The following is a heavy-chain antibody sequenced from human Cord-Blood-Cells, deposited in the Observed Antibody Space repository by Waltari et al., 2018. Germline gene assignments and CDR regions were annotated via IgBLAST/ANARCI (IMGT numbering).Heavy chain of an antibody. V-gene: IGHV1-69*09. J-gene: IGHJ4*02. CDR2: IIPSVCIA. Sequence: QVQLVQSGAEVKKPGSSVKVSCKASGGTFSSYAISWVRQAPGQGLEWMGRIIPSVCIANNAKKCQGKVTITADKSTSTAYMELISLRSEDTAVYYCAKTAGIAAAGTYYFDYWGQGTLVTVSS. CDR1: GGTFSSYA. D-gene: IGHD6-13*01. CDR3: AKTAGIAAAGTYYFDY.